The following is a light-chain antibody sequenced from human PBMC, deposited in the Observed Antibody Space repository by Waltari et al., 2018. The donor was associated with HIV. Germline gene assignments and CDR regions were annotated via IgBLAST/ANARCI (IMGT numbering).Light chain of an antibody. CDR1: QIVSLNY. V-gene: IGKV3D-20*02. J-gene: IGKJ1*01. Sequence: VLTQSPETLSLSPWAIATLSCRAAQIVSLNYFAWYQQRPGQAPRLLVYNTSYRAAGSPDRFSAAGSGTHVTLAISRLEPEDFAVYYCQECSGSSWTFGQGT. CDR2: NTS. CDR3: QECSGSSWT.